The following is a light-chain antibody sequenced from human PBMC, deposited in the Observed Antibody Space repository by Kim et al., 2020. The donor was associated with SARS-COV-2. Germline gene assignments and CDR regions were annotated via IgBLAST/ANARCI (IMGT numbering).Light chain of an antibody. CDR1: SLRSYY. CDR3: NPRDNSRDHVV. CDR2: GKN. V-gene: IGLV3-19*01. Sequence: SSELTQDPAVSVALGQTVSITCQGDSLRSYYAIWYQQKPGQAPTLVIHGKNNRPSGIPDRFSGSSSGNTASLTVTGAQAVDEADYYCNPRDNSRDHVVFG. J-gene: IGLJ2*01.